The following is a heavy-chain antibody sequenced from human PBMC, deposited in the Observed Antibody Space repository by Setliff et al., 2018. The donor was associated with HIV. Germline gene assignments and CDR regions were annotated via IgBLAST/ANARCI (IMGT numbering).Heavy chain of an antibody. CDR1: GGSISSGSYY. CDR2: IYTSGST. V-gene: IGHV4-61*09. J-gene: IGHJ3*02. D-gene: IGHD1-1*01. CDR3: ARGLDYDTGKSDAFDI. Sequence: SETLSLTCTVSGGSISSGSYYWSWIRQPAGKGLEWIGHIYTSGSTNYNPSLKSLVTISVDTSTNLFSLKLSSVTAADTAVYYCARGLDYDTGKSDAFDIWGQGTRVTVSS.